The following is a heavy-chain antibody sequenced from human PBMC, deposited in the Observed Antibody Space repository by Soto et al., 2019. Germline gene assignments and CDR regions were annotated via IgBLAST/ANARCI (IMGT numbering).Heavy chain of an antibody. V-gene: IGHV3-30-3*01. CDR3: ARDVNFPNYYYDSSGSPPN. Sequence: GGSLRLSCAASGFTFSGYAMHWVRQAPGKGLEWVAVISYDGSNKYYADSVKGRFTISRDNSKNTLYLQMNSLRAEDTAVYYCARDVNFPNYYYDSSGSPPNWGQGTLVTVSS. CDR1: GFTFSGYA. CDR2: ISYDGSNK. J-gene: IGHJ4*02. D-gene: IGHD3-22*01.